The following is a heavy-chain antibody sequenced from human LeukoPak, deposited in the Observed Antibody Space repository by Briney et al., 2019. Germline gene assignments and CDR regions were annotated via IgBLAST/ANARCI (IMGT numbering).Heavy chain of an antibody. CDR2: INSDGSST. Sequence: GGSLRLSCAASGFTFSTYGITWVRQAPGKGLVWVSRINSDGSSTSYADSVKGRFTISRDNAKNTLYLQMNSLRAEDTAVYYCASESGSYLGAFDIWGQGTMVTVSS. CDR1: GFTFSTYG. J-gene: IGHJ3*02. CDR3: ASESGSYLGAFDI. D-gene: IGHD1-26*01. V-gene: IGHV3-74*01.